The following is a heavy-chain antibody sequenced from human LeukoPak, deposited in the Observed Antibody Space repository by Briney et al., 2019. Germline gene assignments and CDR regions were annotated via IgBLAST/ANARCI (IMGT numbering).Heavy chain of an antibody. CDR1: GGYISDYY. Sequence: SSETLSLTCTVLGGYISDYYWTWIRQSAGKGLEWIGRVQISENNNYNPSLRSRVTLSLDTSKNQFSLRLTSVTAADTAIYYCARESVAAGTRWFDYWGQGTLVTVSS. CDR2: VQISENN. CDR3: ARESVAAGTRWFDY. D-gene: IGHD6-13*01. J-gene: IGHJ4*02. V-gene: IGHV4-4*07.